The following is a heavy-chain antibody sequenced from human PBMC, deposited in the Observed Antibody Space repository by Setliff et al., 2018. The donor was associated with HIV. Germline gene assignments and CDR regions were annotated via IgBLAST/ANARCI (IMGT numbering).Heavy chain of an antibody. CDR3: ARLSIPAYYYMDV. J-gene: IGHJ6*03. D-gene: IGHD2-21*01. V-gene: IGHV1-69*04. CDR2: IIPILGIA. Sequence: SVKVSCKASGGTFSSYAISWVRQAPGQGLEWMGRIIPILGIANYAQKFQGRVTITADKSTSTAYMELRSLRSDDTAVYYCARLSIPAYYYMDVWGKGTTVTVSS. CDR1: GGTFSSYA.